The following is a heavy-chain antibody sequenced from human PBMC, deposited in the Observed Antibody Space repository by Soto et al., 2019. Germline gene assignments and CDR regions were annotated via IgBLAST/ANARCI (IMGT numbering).Heavy chain of an antibody. CDR3: ARSTGYYYYGMDV. V-gene: IGHV4-59*01. Sequence: QVQLQESGPGLVKPSETLSLTCTVSGGSISSYYWSWIRQPPGKGLEWIGYIYYSGSTNYNPSLKSRVXTSXDXSKNQFSLKLSSVTAADTAVYYCARSTGYYYYGMDVWGQGTTVTVSS. J-gene: IGHJ6*02. CDR2: IYYSGST. CDR1: GGSISSYY.